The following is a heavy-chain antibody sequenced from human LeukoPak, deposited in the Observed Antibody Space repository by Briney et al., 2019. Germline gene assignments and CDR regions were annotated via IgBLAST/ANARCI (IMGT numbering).Heavy chain of an antibody. CDR2: IYYSGST. V-gene: IGHV4-59*06. CDR3: ARIADYFDY. CDR1: GGSISSYY. J-gene: IGHJ4*02. Sequence: ASETLSLTCTVSGGSISSYYWSWIRQPPGKGLEWIGYIYYSGSTYYNPSLKSRVTISVDTSKNQFSLKLSSVTAADTAVYYCARIADYFDYWGQGTLVTVSS. D-gene: IGHD6-13*01.